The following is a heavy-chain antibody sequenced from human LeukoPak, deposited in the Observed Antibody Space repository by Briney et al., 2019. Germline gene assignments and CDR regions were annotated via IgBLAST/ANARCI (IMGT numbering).Heavy chain of an antibody. CDR3: AKHLGSWYYFDY. V-gene: IGHV3-23*01. J-gene: IGHJ4*02. CDR2: ISASGGGT. D-gene: IGHD6-13*01. CDR1: GFTFSNFA. Sequence: PGGSPRLSCAASGFTFSNFAMSWVRQAPGEGLEWVSVISASGGGTYYADSVKGRFTTSRDNSKNTLYLQMNSLRAEDTAVYHCAKHLGSWYYFDYWGQGILVTVSS.